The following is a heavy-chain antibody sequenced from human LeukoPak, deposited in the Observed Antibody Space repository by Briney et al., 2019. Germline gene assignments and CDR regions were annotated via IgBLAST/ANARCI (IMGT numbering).Heavy chain of an antibody. CDR1: GFTFSGYA. Sequence: GGSLRLSCAASGFTFSGYAMHWVRQAPGKGLEWVAVISSDGSIRYYANSVKGRFTISRDSSKNTLFLQMNSLRVEDTAVYFCARDMMPGPSDYFDFWGQGTLVTVSS. J-gene: IGHJ4*02. CDR3: ARDMMPGPSDYFDF. CDR2: ISSDGSIR. D-gene: IGHD3-16*01. V-gene: IGHV3-30*04.